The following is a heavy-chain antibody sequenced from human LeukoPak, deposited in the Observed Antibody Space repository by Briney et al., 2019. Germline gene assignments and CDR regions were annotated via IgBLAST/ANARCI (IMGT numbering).Heavy chain of an antibody. V-gene: IGHV1-8*01. CDR1: GYTFTSYD. CDR2: MNPNSGNT. Sequence: ASVKDSCKASGYTFTSYDINWVRQATGQGLEWMGWMNPNSGNTGYAQKFQGRATMTRNTSISTAYMELSSLRSEDTAVHYCARGKARRELANWFDPWGQGTLVTVSS. J-gene: IGHJ5*02. D-gene: IGHD3-10*01. CDR3: ARGKARRELANWFDP.